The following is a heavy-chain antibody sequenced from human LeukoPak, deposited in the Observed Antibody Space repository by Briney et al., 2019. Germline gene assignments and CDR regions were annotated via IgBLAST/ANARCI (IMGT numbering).Heavy chain of an antibody. D-gene: IGHD2-21*01. CDR3: ARAVVVVLPDDRPLFDI. CDR2: IIPIFGTA. V-gene: IGHV1-69*05. CDR1: GGTFSSYA. J-gene: IGHJ3*02. Sequence: SVKVSCKASGGTFSSYANSWVRQAPGQGLEWMGRIIPIFGTANYAQKFQGRVTITTDESTSTAYMELSSLRSEDTAVYYCARAVVVVLPDDRPLFDIWGQGTMVTVSS.